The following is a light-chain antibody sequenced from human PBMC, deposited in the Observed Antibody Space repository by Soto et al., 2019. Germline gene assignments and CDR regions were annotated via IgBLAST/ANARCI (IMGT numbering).Light chain of an antibody. CDR2: WTS. CDR3: QQSYSSPFT. V-gene: IGKV4-1*01. CDR1: QSSLYSPNTKSY. J-gene: IGKJ3*01. Sequence: DIVMTQSPDSLAVSLGERATINCRSSQSSLYSPNTKSYLAWYQQKSGQPPKLLIYWTSTRESGVPDRFSGSGAGTDSTLTISSLQAEDVAVYYCQQSYSSPFTFGPGTNVDVK.